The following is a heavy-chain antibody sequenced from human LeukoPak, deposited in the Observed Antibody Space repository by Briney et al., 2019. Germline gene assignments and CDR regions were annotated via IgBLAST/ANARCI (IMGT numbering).Heavy chain of an antibody. Sequence: PGGSLRLSCAASGFTFSNAWMSWVRQAPGKGLEWVGRIKSKTDGGITDYAAPVKGRFTISRDDSENTLYLQMNSLKTEDTAMYYCTTGYCSSTSCYGGNYWGQGTLVTVSS. CDR2: IKSKTDGGIT. D-gene: IGHD2-2*01. V-gene: IGHV3-15*01. J-gene: IGHJ4*02. CDR3: TTGYCSSTSCYGGNY. CDR1: GFTFSNAW.